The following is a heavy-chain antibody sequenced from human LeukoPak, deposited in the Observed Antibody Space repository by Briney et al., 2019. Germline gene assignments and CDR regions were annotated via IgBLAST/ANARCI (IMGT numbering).Heavy chain of an antibody. CDR1: GYKFTSYW. V-gene: IGHV5-51*01. CDR2: IYPGDSDT. D-gene: IGHD3-10*01. J-gene: IGHJ3*02. Sequence: GESLKISCKGSGYKFTSYWIAWVRQMPGKGLEWMGIIYPGDSDTRYSPYFQGQVTISADKSISAAYLQWSSLKASDTAMYYCARQRPGPGSYYDAFDIWGQGTMVTVSS. CDR3: ARQRPGPGSYYDAFDI.